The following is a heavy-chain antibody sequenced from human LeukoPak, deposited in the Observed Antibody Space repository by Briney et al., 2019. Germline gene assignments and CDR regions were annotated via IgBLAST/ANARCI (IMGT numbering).Heavy chain of an antibody. D-gene: IGHD1-1*01. J-gene: IGHJ6*03. CDR2: INSDGSST. Sequence: GGSLRLSCAASGFTFSSYWMHWVRQAPGKGLVWVSRINSDGSSTSYADSVKGRFTISRDNAKNSLYLQMNSLRAEDTAVYYCARDAGTAEAYMDVWGKGTTVTVSS. CDR3: ARDAGTAEAYMDV. CDR1: GFTFSSYW. V-gene: IGHV3-74*01.